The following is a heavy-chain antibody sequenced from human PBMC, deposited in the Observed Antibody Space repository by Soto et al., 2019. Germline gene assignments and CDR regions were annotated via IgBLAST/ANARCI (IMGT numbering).Heavy chain of an antibody. Sequence: PSETLSLTCTVSGGSISSYYWDWIRQPPGKGLEWIGYIYYSGSTNYNPSLKSRVTISVDTSKNQFSLKLSSVTAADTAVYYCARGYWRNFDYWGQGTLVTVSS. CDR2: IYYSGST. CDR1: GGSISSYY. D-gene: IGHD1-20*01. J-gene: IGHJ4*02. CDR3: ARGYWRNFDY. V-gene: IGHV4-59*01.